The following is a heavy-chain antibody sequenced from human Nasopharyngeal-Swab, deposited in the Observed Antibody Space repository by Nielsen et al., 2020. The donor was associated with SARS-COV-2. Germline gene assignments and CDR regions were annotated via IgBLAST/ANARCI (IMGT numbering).Heavy chain of an antibody. J-gene: IGHJ5*02. D-gene: IGHD3-16*02. Sequence: SETLSLTCTVSGGSISMGDYYWSWIRQPPGKGLDWIGYIYYSRSTYYNPSLKSRVTISVDTSKNQFSLELSSVTAADTAVYYCARSLYDYVWGSYRYFWFDPWGQGTLVTVSS. CDR3: ARSLYDYVWGSYRYFWFDP. V-gene: IGHV4-30-4*01. CDR2: IYYSRST. CDR1: GGSISMGDYY.